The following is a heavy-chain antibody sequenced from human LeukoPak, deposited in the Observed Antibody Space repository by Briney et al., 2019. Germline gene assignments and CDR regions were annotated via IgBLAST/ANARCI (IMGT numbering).Heavy chain of an antibody. J-gene: IGHJ5*02. CDR1: GFTFSSYE. D-gene: IGHD3-10*01. V-gene: IGHV3-48*03. CDR3: ARGTMVRGGPVDP. CDR2: ISSSSSYT. Sequence: PGGSLRLSCAASGFTFSSYEMNWVRQAPGKGLEWVSYISSSSSYTNYADSVKGRFTISRDNAKNSLYLQMNSLRAEDTAVYYCARGTMVRGGPVDPWGQGTLVTVSS.